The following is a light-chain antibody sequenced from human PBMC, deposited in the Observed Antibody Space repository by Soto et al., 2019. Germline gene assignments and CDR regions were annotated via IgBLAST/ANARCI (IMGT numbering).Light chain of an antibody. Sequence: EIVMTQSPATLSVSPEERATLSCRASQSVSSNLAWYQQKPGQAPRLLIYGVFSRATGIPDRFSGSGSGTDFTLTISRLEPEDSAVYFCHQYAYSPRTFGQGTKV. CDR3: HQYAYSPRT. V-gene: IGKV3-20*01. CDR2: GVF. J-gene: IGKJ1*01. CDR1: QSVSSN.